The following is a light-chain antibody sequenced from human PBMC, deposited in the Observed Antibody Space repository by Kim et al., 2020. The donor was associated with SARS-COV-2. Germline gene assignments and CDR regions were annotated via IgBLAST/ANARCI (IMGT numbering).Light chain of an antibody. J-gene: IGLJ3*02. CDR1: SSNIRSTS. V-gene: IGLV1-44*01. Sequence: QSVLTQPPSASGTPGQRVTISCSGGSSNIRSTSISWYQQVPGTTPKLLIYSNDQRPSGVPDRFSGSKSGTSASLAISGLRSEDGADYYCAAWDDSLNGPVFGGGTKLTVL. CDR2: SND. CDR3: AAWDDSLNGPV.